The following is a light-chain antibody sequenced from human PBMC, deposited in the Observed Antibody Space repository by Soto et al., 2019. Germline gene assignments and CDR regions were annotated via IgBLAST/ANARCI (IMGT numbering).Light chain of an antibody. CDR2: GAS. CDR1: QDIAGH. J-gene: IGKJ5*01. V-gene: IGKV1D-12*01. Sequence: DVKVTLTITCVSAXVGDXGTKXXRASQDIAGHWAWYQHKPGRTTELMIHGASRLKSGVTARFSGSGSGTDFTLSITSLQPEDFATYFCQQAYTFPITFGQGTRMDI. CDR3: QQAYTFPIT.